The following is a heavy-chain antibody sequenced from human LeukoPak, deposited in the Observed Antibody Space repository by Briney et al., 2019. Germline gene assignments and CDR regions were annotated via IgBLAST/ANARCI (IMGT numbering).Heavy chain of an antibody. CDR3: AREDLAVAGTTDYYGMDV. CDR1: GGSISSYY. V-gene: IGHV4-4*07. CDR2: IYTSGST. Sequence: SETLSLTCTVSGGSISSYYWSWIRQPAGKGLEWIGRIYTSGSTNYNPSLKSRVTMSVDTSKNQFSLKLSSVTAADTAVYYCAREDLAVAGTTDYYGMDVWGQGTTVTVSS. J-gene: IGHJ6*02. D-gene: IGHD6-19*01.